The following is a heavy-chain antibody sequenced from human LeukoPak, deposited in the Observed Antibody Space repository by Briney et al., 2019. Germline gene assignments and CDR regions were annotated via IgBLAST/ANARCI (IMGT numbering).Heavy chain of an antibody. CDR2: IYHSGST. D-gene: IGHD3-10*01. Sequence: PSGTLSLTCAVSGGSISSSNWWSWVRQPPGKGLEWIGEIYHSGSTNYNPSLKSRVTISVDKSKNQFSLKLSSVTAADTAVYYCARSSVFGPPPRAFDIWGQGTMVTVSS. V-gene: IGHV4-4*02. CDR1: GGSISSSNW. CDR3: ARSSVFGPPPRAFDI. J-gene: IGHJ3*02.